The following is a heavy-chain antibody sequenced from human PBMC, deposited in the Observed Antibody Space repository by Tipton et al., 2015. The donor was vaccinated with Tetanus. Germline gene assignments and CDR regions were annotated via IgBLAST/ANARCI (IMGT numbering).Heavy chain of an antibody. D-gene: IGHD6-19*01. CDR2: INPSGGA. Sequence: TLSLTCAVSGGSFSGHYWSWIRQPPGEGLEWIGEINPSGGASYNPSLKSRVTISVDTSKNQFSLKLTSVTAADTAVYYCARPVKQWLVPVDSWGQGAQVIVSS. CDR1: GGSFSGHY. J-gene: IGHJ4*02. V-gene: IGHV4-34*01. CDR3: ARPVKQWLVPVDS.